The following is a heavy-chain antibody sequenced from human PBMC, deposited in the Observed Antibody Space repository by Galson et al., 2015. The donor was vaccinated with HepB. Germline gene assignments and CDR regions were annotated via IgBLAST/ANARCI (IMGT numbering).Heavy chain of an antibody. D-gene: IGHD2-21*02. CDR1: GFTFDDYA. V-gene: IGHV3-9*01. Sequence: SLRLSCAASGFTFDDYAMHWVRQAPGKGLEWVSGIRWNSGNIGYADSVKGRFTISRDNAKNSLYLQMNSLRAEDTAVYYCARAEADEGYCGGDCYPPPWYLDLWGRGTLVTVSS. J-gene: IGHJ2*01. CDR2: IRWNSGNI. CDR3: ARAEADEGYCGGDCYPPPWYLDL.